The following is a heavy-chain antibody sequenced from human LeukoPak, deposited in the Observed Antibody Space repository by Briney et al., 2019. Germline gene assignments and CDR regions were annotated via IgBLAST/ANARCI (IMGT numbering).Heavy chain of an antibody. J-gene: IGHJ4*02. Sequence: GGSLRLSCAVSGFIFKDAWMSWVRQAPGKGLEWVGRIRSKTDSGTTDYAAPVKGRFAISRDDSKNTLYLEMDSLKTEDTAVYYCTTDHYCTSTSCIFDYWGQGTLVTVSS. CDR2: IRSKTDSGTT. CDR3: TTDHYCTSTSCIFDY. CDR1: GFIFKDAW. D-gene: IGHD2-2*01. V-gene: IGHV3-15*01.